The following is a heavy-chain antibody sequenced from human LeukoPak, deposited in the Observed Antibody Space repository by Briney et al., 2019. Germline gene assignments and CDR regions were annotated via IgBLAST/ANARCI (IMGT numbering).Heavy chain of an antibody. V-gene: IGHV3-30*04. Sequence: GRSLRLSCAASGFTFSSYAMHWVRQAPGKGLEWVAVISYDGSNKYYADSVKGRFTISRDNSKNTLYLQMNSLRAEDTAVYYCARGSLWFGELLFLFDYWGQGTLVTVSS. CDR3: ARGSLWFGELLFLFDY. CDR1: GFTFSSYA. D-gene: IGHD3-10*01. CDR2: ISYDGSNK. J-gene: IGHJ4*02.